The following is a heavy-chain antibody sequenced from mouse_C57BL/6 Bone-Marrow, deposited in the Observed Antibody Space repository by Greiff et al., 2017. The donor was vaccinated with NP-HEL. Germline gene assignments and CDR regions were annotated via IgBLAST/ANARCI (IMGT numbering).Heavy chain of an antibody. Sequence: QVQLQQSGAELVKPGASVKISCKASGYAFSSYWMNWVKQRPGKGLEWIGQIYPGDGDTNYNRKFKGKATLTADKSSSTAYTQLSSLTSEDSAVYFCARTGMGSWFAYWGQGTLVTVSA. CDR3: ARTGMGSWFAY. CDR2: IYPGDGDT. D-gene: IGHD4-1*01. CDR1: GYAFSSYW. V-gene: IGHV1-80*01. J-gene: IGHJ3*01.